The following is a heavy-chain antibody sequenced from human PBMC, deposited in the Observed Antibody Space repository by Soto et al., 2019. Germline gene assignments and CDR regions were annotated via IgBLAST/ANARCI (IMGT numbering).Heavy chain of an antibody. CDR2: IIPILGIA. D-gene: IGHD3-10*01. V-gene: IGHV1-69*04. J-gene: IGHJ4*02. CDR1: GGTFSSYT. CDR3: ARDPAIGSGRDDY. Sequence: QVQLVHSGAEVKKPGSSVKVSCKASGGTFSSYTISWVRQAPGQGLEWMGRIIPILGIANYAQKFQGRVTITADKSTSTAYMELSSLRSEDTAVYYCARDPAIGSGRDDYWGQGTLVTVSS.